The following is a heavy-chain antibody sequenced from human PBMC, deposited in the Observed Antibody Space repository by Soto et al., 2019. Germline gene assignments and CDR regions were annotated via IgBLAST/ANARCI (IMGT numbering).Heavy chain of an antibody. Sequence: GGSLRLSCAASGFTFSSYSMNWVRQAPGKGLEWVSSISSSSSYIYYADSVKGRFTISRDNAKNSLYLQMNSLRAEDTAVYYCAIGEQLANDAFDIWGQGTMVTVSS. CDR2: ISSSSSYI. D-gene: IGHD6-13*01. CDR1: GFTFSSYS. CDR3: AIGEQLANDAFDI. J-gene: IGHJ3*02. V-gene: IGHV3-21*01.